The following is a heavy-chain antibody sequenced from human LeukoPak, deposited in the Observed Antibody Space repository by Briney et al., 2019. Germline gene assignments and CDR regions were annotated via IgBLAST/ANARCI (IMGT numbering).Heavy chain of an antibody. J-gene: IGHJ3*02. CDR2: ITRVSTYT. D-gene: IGHD4-17*01. CDR1: GFTFSDFA. CDR3: TRDRNDYGDPDAFDI. V-gene: IGHV3-21*01. Sequence: PGGSLKLSCAASGFTFSDFAMNWVRQAPGKGLEWVSSITRVSTYTYYSESVQGRFTIFRDNHKDLLYLQLNSLRGDDSGIYYCTRDRNDYGDPDAFDIWGQGTVVTVSS.